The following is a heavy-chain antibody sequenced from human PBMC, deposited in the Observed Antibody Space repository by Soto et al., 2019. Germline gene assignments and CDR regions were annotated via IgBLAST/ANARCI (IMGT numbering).Heavy chain of an antibody. CDR1: GYTFTSYD. CDR2: MNPNSGNT. Sequence: QVQLVQSGAEVKKPRASVKVSCKASGYTFTSYDINWVRQATGQGLEWMGWMNPNSGNTGYAQKFQGRVTMTRNTSISTAYMELSSLRSEDTAVYYCARRIDDFWSGTGYYYYMDVWGKGTTVTVSS. J-gene: IGHJ6*03. CDR3: ARRIDDFWSGTGYYYYMDV. D-gene: IGHD3-3*01. V-gene: IGHV1-8*01.